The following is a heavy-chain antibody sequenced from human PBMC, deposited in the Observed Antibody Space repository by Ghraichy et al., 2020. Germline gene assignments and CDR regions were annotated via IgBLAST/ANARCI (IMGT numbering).Heavy chain of an antibody. Sequence: GSVKVSCAASGFTFSTHDMHWVRQAPGKGLEWVSAIVTTGDTYHASSVKGRFTVFRDNVKNSVYLQMNSLRVGDTAVYYCARGGGSYYSDSGSLNKFSYWGQGTLVAVSP. CDR1: GFTFSTHD. V-gene: IGHV3-13*01. J-gene: IGHJ4*02. CDR3: ARGGGSYYSDSGSLNKFSY. CDR2: IVTTGDT. D-gene: IGHD3-10*01.